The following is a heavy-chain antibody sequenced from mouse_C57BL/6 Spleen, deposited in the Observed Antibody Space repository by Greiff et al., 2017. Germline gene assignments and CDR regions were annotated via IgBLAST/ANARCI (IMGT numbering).Heavy chain of an antibody. CDR3: ARGGYTNGSPAWFAY. D-gene: IGHD1-1*01. CDR1: GYSFTGYY. J-gene: IGHJ3*01. V-gene: IGHV1-42*01. Sequence: EVQLQESGPELVKPGASVKISCKASGYSFTGYYMNWVKQSPEKSLEWIGEINPSTGGTTYNQKFKAKATLTVDKSSSTAYMPLKSLTSEDSAVYYCARGGYTNGSPAWFAYWGQGTLVTVSA. CDR2: INPSTGGT.